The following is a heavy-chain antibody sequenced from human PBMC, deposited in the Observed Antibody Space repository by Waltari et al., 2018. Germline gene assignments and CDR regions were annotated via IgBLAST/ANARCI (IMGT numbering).Heavy chain of an antibody. CDR3: ASFPPLRGANNWFDP. J-gene: IGHJ5*02. Sequence: QVQLQESGPGLVKPSETLSLTCAVSGYSISSGYYWGWIRQPPGKGLEWMGSIYHRGVPYSNPSLKSRVTIAGDTAKNQFSLKLSSVTAADTAVYYCASFPPLRGANNWFDPWGQGTLVTVSS. CDR1: GYSISSGYY. CDR2: IYHRGVP. V-gene: IGHV4-38-2*01. D-gene: IGHD5-12*01.